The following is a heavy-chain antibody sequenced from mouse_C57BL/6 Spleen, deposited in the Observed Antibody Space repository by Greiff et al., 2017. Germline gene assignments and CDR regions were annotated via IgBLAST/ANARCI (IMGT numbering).Heavy chain of an antibody. D-gene: IGHD2-10*01. CDR3: ARGTYYGKKPYAMGC. CDR2: IYPGSGST. J-gene: IGHJ4*01. V-gene: IGHV1-55*01. CDR1: GYTFTSYW. Sequence: VQLQQPGAELVKPGASVKMSCKASGYTFTSYWITWVKQRPGQGLEWIGEIYPGSGSTNNNEKFKSKATLTVDTSSSTAYMQLSSLTSEDSAVYYCARGTYYGKKPYAMGCWGQGASVTVSS.